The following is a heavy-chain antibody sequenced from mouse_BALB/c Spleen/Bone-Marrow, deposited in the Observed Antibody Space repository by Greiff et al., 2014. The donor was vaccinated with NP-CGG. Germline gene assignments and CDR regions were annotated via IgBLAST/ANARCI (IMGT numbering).Heavy chain of an antibody. CDR3: ARYYYGSSYFDC. D-gene: IGHD1-1*01. J-gene: IGHJ2*01. V-gene: IGHV14-3*02. CDR2: IVPANGNT. Sequence: EVQLVESGAELVKPGASVKLSCTASGFNIKDTYMHWVKQRPEQGLEWIGRIVPANGNTKYDPKFQGKATITADTSSNTAYLQLSSLTSEDTAVYYCARYYYGSSYFDCWGQGTTLTVSS. CDR1: GFNIKDTY.